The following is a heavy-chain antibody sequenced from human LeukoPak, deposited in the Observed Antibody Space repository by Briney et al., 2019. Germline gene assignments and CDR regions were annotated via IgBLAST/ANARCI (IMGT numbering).Heavy chain of an antibody. CDR3: AKDHITIFGDFDY. Sequence: GGSLRLSCAASGFTFSSYGMHWVRQAPGKGLEWVAVISYDGSNKYYADSVKGRFTISRDNSKNTLYLQMNSLRAEDTAVYYCAKDHITIFGDFDYWGQGTLVTVSS. V-gene: IGHV3-30*18. CDR2: ISYDGSNK. J-gene: IGHJ4*02. D-gene: IGHD3-3*01. CDR1: GFTFSSYG.